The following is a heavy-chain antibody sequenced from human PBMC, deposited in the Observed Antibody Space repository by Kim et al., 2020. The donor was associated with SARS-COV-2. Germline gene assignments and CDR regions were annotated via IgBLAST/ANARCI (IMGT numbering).Heavy chain of an antibody. Sequence: GGSLRLSCAASGFTFSDYRLTWVRQAPGKGLEWVAIIKEDGSDEYYVDSVKGRFTISRDNAKKSLYLQLNSLRVEDTAMYYCAVAGAGDFDIWGQGTAVTVSS. J-gene: IGHJ3*02. CDR1: GFTFSDYR. CDR3: AVAGAGDFDI. V-gene: IGHV3-7*01. CDR2: IKEDGSDE. D-gene: IGHD6-19*01.